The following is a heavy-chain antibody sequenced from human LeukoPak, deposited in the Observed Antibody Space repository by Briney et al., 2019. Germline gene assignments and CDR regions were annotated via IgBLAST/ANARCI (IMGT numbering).Heavy chain of an antibody. V-gene: IGHV5-51*01. CDR2: IYPGDSDT. Sequence: TAGESLKISRKGSGYSFTSYWIGWVRQMPGKGLEWMGIIYPGDSDTRYSPSFQGQVTTSADKSISTAYLQWSSLKASDTAMYYCARLGYSYAIDYWGQGTLVTVSS. CDR3: ARLGYSYAIDY. CDR1: GYSFTSYW. D-gene: IGHD5-18*01. J-gene: IGHJ4*02.